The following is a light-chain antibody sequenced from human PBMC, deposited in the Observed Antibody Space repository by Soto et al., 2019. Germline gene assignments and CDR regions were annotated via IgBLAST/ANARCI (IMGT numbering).Light chain of an antibody. V-gene: IGKV1-5*03. CDR1: QSINSW. CDR2: KAS. Sequence: DIQMTQSPSTLSASVGDRVTITCRANQSINSWLAWYQQKPGKAPKILIYKASSLESGVPSRFSGSGSGTGFTLTISSLQPDDFATYYCQQFNTVSRTFGQGTKVDIK. CDR3: QQFNTVSRT. J-gene: IGKJ1*01.